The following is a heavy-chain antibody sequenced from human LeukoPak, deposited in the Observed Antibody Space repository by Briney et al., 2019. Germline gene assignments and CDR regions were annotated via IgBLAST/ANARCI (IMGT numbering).Heavy chain of an antibody. J-gene: IGHJ4*02. CDR1: GYTFTVYY. D-gene: IGHD2-8*01. CDR3: AREGYCTNGVCYSGLGY. Sequence: ASVKVSYKASGYTFTVYYMHWVRQAPGQGLEWMGWINPKSGGTNYTQKFQGWVTITRDTSISTAYMELSRLRSDDTAVYYCAREGYCTNGVCYSGLGYWGQGTLVTVSS. CDR2: INPKSGGT. V-gene: IGHV1-2*04.